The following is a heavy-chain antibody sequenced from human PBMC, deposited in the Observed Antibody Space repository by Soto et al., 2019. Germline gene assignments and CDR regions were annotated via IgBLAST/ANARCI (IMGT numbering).Heavy chain of an antibody. J-gene: IGHJ6*02. CDR2: IKSKTDGGTT. CDR3: TTYWNYGEYYYYGMDV. CDR1: GFTFSNAW. D-gene: IGHD1-7*01. V-gene: IGHV3-15*07. Sequence: GGSLRLSCAASGFTFSNAWMNWVRQAPGKGLEWVGRIKSKTDGGTTDYAAPVKGRFTISRDDSKNTLYLQMNSLKTEDTAVYYCTTYWNYGEYYYYGMDVWGQGTTVTVSS.